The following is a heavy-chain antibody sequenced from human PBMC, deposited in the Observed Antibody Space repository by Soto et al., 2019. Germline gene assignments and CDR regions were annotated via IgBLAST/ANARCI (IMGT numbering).Heavy chain of an antibody. V-gene: IGHV3-48*03. Sequence: PGGSLRLSCAASGFIFSNYELNWVRQAPGKGLEGVSYISRSGSAIYHADSVKGRFSLSRDNAKNSLYLQMNSLRAEDSAVYYCGRDREPHDYDSRGYLPDAFDIWGQGTMVTVAS. D-gene: IGHD3-22*01. CDR1: GFIFSNYE. CDR2: ISRSGSAI. CDR3: GRDREPHDYDSRGYLPDAFDI. J-gene: IGHJ3*02.